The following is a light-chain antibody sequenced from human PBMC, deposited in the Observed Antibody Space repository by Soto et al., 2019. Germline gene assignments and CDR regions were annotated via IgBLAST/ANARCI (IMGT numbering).Light chain of an antibody. CDR2: QTS. CDR3: HQRQSWPRT. Sequence: EIVLTQSPATLSSFKGDRVTLSCRASQYINTRLAWYQHRPGQAPRLLIYQTSLRAAGIPARFSASGSGTDFTLTISDVQPEDFALYYCHQRQSWPRTFGQGTKV. V-gene: IGKV3-11*01. J-gene: IGKJ1*01. CDR1: QYINTR.